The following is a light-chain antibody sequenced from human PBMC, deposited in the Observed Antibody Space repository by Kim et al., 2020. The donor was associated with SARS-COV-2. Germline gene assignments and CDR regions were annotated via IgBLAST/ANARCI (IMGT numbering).Light chain of an antibody. CDR3: QQYYDYPPT. Sequence: DIQMTQSPSTLSASVGDRVTITCRASQSISNWLAWYQQKPGKAPKLLIYKVSNLQSGVPSRFSGSGSGTEFSLTISSLQPDDFATYYYQQYYDYPPTFGGGTKVDIK. J-gene: IGKJ4*01. V-gene: IGKV1-5*03. CDR1: QSISNW. CDR2: KVS.